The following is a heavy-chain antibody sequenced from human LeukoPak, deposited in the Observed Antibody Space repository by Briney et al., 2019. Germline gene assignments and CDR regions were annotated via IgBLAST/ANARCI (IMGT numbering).Heavy chain of an antibody. J-gene: IGHJ5*02. CDR2: IYYSGST. V-gene: IGHV4-39*07. Sequence: PSETLSLTCTVSGGSISSSSYYWGWIRQPPGKGLEWIGGIYYSGSTYYNPSLKSRVTISVDTSKNQFSLKLSSVTAADTAVYYCARGHPTLAARPVGYNWFDPWGQGTLVTVSS. CDR3: ARGHPTLAARPVGYNWFDP. CDR1: GGSISSSSYY. D-gene: IGHD6-6*01.